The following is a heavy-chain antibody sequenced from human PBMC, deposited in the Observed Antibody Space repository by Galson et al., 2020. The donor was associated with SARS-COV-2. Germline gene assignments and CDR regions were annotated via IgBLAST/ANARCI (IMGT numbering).Heavy chain of an antibody. CDR1: GGSIRSSNYY. CDR3: ARDATSSGWYNWFDP. V-gene: IGHV4-39*07. CDR2: VLNSGTT. D-gene: IGHD6-19*01. Sequence: SQTLSLTCTVSGGSIRSSNYYWGWIRQPPGKGLEWIGSVLNSGTTHYSPSPQSRVTISVDTSKNQFSLNLNSVTAADTAMYYCARDATSSGWYNWFDPWGQGTLVTVSS. J-gene: IGHJ5*02.